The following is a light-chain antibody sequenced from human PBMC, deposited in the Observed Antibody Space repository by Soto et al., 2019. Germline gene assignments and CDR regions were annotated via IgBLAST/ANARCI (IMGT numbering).Light chain of an antibody. Sequence: QSALTQPASVSGSPGQSITISCTGTSSDVGGYNLVSWYQQHPDKAPKLIIYEASKRPSGVSYRFSGSKSGSTASLTISGLQADDEADYYCCSYAGSSTYVFGTGTKLTVL. CDR2: EAS. J-gene: IGLJ1*01. CDR1: SSDVGGYNL. CDR3: CSYAGSSTYV. V-gene: IGLV2-23*01.